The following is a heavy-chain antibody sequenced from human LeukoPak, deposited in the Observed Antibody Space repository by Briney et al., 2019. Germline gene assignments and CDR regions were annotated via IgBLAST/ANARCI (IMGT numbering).Heavy chain of an antibody. D-gene: IGHD6-13*01. CDR1: GFTFSSHA. Sequence: PGGSLRLSCAASGFTFSSHAMTWVRQAPWKGLEWVSVISNSGGSTYYADSVKGRFTISRDNAKNSLYLQMNSLRAEDTAVYYCARADDDTGYSSSPTGWGQGTLVTVSS. J-gene: IGHJ4*02. CDR2: ISNSGGST. V-gene: IGHV3-23*01. CDR3: ARADDDTGYSSSPTG.